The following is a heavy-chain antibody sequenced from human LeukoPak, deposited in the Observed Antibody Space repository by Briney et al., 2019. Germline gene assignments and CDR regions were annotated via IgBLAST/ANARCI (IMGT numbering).Heavy chain of an antibody. CDR2: IYYSGST. V-gene: IGHV4-59*01. Sequence: SETLSLTCTVSGGSISSYYWSWIRQPPGKGLEWIGYIYYSGSTNYNPLLKSRVTISVDTSKNQFSLKLSSVTAADTAVYYCARDPSGSWYYFDYWGQGTLVTVSS. D-gene: IGHD6-13*01. CDR3: ARDPSGSWYYFDY. J-gene: IGHJ4*02. CDR1: GGSISSYY.